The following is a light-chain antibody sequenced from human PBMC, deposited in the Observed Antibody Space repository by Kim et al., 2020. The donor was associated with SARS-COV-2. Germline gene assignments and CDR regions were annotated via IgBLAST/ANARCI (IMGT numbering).Light chain of an antibody. V-gene: IGKV1-27*01. J-gene: IGKJ1*01. Sequence: DIQMAQSPSSLSASVGDRVTITCRASQGISNSLAWYRQKPGKVPMLLIYGASTLQSGVPSRFSGSGSGTDFTLTISSLQPEDAATYYCQKYISAPWPFGQGTTVDIK. CDR2: GAS. CDR3: QKYISAPWP. CDR1: QGISNS.